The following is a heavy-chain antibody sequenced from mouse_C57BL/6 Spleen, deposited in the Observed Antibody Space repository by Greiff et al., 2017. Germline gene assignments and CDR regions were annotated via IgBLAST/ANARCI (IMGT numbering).Heavy chain of an antibody. CDR3: ARSSYPYAMDY. V-gene: IGHV1-50*01. CDR1: GYTFTSYW. Sequence: QVQLQQPGAELVKPGASVKLSCKASGYTFTSYWMQWVKQRPGQGLELIGEIDPYDNNTNYNQKFKGKATVAVDTSSSTAYMQLSSLTSEDSAVYYCARSSYPYAMDYWGQGASVTVSS. CDR2: IDPYDNNT. J-gene: IGHJ4*01. D-gene: IGHD1-3*01.